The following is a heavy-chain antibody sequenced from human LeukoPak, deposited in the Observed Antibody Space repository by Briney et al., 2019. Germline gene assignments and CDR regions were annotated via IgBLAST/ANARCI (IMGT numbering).Heavy chain of an antibody. CDR1: GFTFSSYA. D-gene: IGHD3-10*01. CDR3: ARGSDGSGSYYIFWY. V-gene: IGHV3-64*01. J-gene: IGHJ4*02. CDR2: ISSNGGST. Sequence: PGGSLRLSCAASGFTFSSYAMHRVRQAPGKGLEYVSAISSNGGSTYYANSVKGRFTISRDNSKNTLYLQMGSLRAEDMAVYYCARGSDGSGSYYIFWYWGQGTLVTVSS.